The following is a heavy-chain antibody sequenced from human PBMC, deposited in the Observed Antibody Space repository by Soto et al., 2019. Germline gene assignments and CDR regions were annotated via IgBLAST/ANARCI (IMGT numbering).Heavy chain of an antibody. D-gene: IGHD3-10*01. CDR2: IYYSGST. CDR1: GGSISTYY. J-gene: IGHJ6*02. CDR3: ARGIKLGEAYFYYGMDV. V-gene: IGHV4-59*01. Sequence: SETLSLTCTVSGGSISTYYWSWIRQPPGKGLEWIGYIYYSGSTNYNPSLKSRVTISVDTSKNQFSLKLTSVTAADTAVYYCARGIKLGEAYFYYGMDVWGQGTKVTVSS.